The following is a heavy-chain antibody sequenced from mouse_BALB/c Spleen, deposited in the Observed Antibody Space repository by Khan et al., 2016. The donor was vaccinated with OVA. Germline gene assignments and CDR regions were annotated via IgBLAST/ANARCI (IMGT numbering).Heavy chain of an antibody. CDR2: IYPGNVNI. D-gene: IGHD2-1*01. CDR3: AREGYYGNYRAWFAY. V-gene: IGHV1S56*01. Sequence: QVQLKQSGPELVKPGASVRISCKASGYTFANFYIHWVRQRPGQGLEWIGWIYPGNVNIKNNENFKGKATLTADKSSNTTYMQLSSLTSDDSAVYFCAREGYYGNYRAWFAYWGQGTMVTVSA. J-gene: IGHJ3*01. CDR1: GYTFANFY.